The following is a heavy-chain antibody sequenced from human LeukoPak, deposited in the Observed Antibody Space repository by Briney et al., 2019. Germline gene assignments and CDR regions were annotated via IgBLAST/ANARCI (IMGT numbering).Heavy chain of an antibody. Sequence: SETLSLTCTVSGGSIGSYYWSWIRQPPGKGLEWIGYIYYSGSTNYNPSLRSRVTISVDTSKNQFSLKLSSVTAADTAVYYCASGYSSSWYYYWGQGALVTVSS. CDR1: GGSIGSYY. D-gene: IGHD6-13*01. CDR3: ASGYSSSWYYY. J-gene: IGHJ4*02. CDR2: IYYSGST. V-gene: IGHV4-59*01.